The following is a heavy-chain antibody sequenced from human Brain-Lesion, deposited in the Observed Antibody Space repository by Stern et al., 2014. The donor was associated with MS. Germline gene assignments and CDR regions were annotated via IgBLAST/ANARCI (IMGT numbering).Heavy chain of an antibody. J-gene: IGHJ4*02. CDR2: IPYSGTT. V-gene: IGHV4-30-4*01. D-gene: IGHD4-11*01. CDR1: GGSINSGDYH. CDR3: ARSTVSAEYYFDY. Sequence: QLQLQESGPGLVKPSQTLSLTCTVSGGSINSGDYHWTWIRQPPGKGLAWIGFIPYSGTTYYKPSLQRRLTISVDTSKNQFSLKLRSVTAGDTAVYYCARSTVSAEYYFDYWGQGTLVTVSS.